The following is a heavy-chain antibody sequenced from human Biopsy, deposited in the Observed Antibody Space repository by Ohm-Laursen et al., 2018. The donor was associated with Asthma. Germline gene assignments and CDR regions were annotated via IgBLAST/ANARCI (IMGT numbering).Heavy chain of an antibody. Sequence: SETLSLTWTVSGGSIRSHDWTWIRLPPGKGLEYIGDVSHTGSTNYNPSLKSRVTMSLDTSKSQFSLRLTSVTPADTAVYYCARLADCSGGACYSYGWFDPWGQGTRVTVSP. J-gene: IGHJ5*02. CDR3: ARLADCSGGACYSYGWFDP. CDR1: GGSIRSHD. D-gene: IGHD2-15*01. CDR2: VSHTGST. V-gene: IGHV4-59*11.